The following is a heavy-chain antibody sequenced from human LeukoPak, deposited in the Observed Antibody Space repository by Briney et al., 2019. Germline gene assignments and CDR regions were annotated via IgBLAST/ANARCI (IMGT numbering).Heavy chain of an antibody. J-gene: IGHJ3*02. D-gene: IGHD1-26*01. Sequence: PSETLSLTCTVSGGSISSYYWSWIRQPPGKGLEWIGYIYYSGSTNYNPSLKSRVTISVDTSKNQFSLKLSSVTAADTAVYYCAKFKDSGPGAFDIWGQGTMVTVSS. CDR3: AKFKDSGPGAFDI. V-gene: IGHV4-59*08. CDR1: GGSISSYY. CDR2: IYYSGST.